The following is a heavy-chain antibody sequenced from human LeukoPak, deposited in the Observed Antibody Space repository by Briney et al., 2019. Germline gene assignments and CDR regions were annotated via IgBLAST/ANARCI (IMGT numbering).Heavy chain of an antibody. Sequence: PGGSLRLSCAASGFTFSSYAMSWVRQAPGKGLEWVSAISGSGGSTYYADSVKGRFTISRDNSKNTLYLQMNSLRAEDTAVYYCARDPGAYDILTGYEYFDYWGQGTLVTVSS. V-gene: IGHV3-23*01. D-gene: IGHD3-9*01. CDR2: ISGSGGST. CDR3: ARDPGAYDILTGYEYFDY. CDR1: GFTFSSYA. J-gene: IGHJ4*02.